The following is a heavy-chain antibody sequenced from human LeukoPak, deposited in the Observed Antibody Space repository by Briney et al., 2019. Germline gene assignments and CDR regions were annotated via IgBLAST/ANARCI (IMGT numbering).Heavy chain of an antibody. Sequence: SETLSLTCTVSGGSISSSSYYWGWIRQPPGKGLEWIGSIYYSGSTYYNPSLKSRVTISVDTSKNQFSLKLSSVTAADTAVYYCARGRGDYVWGSYRYGPEDYWGQGTLDTVSS. CDR2: IYYSGST. D-gene: IGHD3-16*02. V-gene: IGHV4-39*07. CDR1: GGSISSSSYY. J-gene: IGHJ4*02. CDR3: ARGRGDYVWGSYRYGPEDY.